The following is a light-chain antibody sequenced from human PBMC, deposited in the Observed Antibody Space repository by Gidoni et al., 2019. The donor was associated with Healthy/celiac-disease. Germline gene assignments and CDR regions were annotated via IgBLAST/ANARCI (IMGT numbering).Light chain of an antibody. Sequence: DIQMTQSPSTLSASVGDRVTITCRASQSISSLLAWYQQKPGKAPKLLIYKASSLESGVPSRFSGSGSGTEFTLTISSLQPDDFATYYCQQYNSYPVFGQGTKLEIK. CDR3: QQYNSYPV. V-gene: IGKV1-5*03. J-gene: IGKJ2*01. CDR2: KAS. CDR1: QSISSL.